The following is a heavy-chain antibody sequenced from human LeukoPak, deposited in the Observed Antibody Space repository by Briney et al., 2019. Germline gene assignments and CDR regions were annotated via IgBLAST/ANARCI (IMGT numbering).Heavy chain of an antibody. D-gene: IGHD2-2*01. V-gene: IGHV3-30-3*01. J-gene: IGHJ4*02. Sequence: PGGSLRLSCAASGFTFSSYAMHWVRQAPGKGLEWVAVISYDGSNKYYADSVKGRFTISRDNSKNTLYLRMNSLRAEDTAVYYCARVSGGRNIVVVPAASYYFDYWGQGTLVTVSS. CDR3: ARVSGGRNIVVVPAASYYFDY. CDR2: ISYDGSNK. CDR1: GFTFSSYA.